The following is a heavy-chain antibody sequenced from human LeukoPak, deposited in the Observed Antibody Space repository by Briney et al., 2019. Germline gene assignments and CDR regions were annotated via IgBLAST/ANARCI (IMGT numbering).Heavy chain of an antibody. D-gene: IGHD3-22*01. Sequence: PGGSLRLSCAASGFTFDDYGMSWVRQAPGKGLEWVSGINWNGGSTGYADSVKGRFTISRDDSKNSLYLQMNSLRAEDTALYYCAKAMDSSGYYAIDYWGQGTLVTVSS. CDR2: INWNGGST. CDR3: AKAMDSSGYYAIDY. CDR1: GFTFDDYG. V-gene: IGHV3-20*04. J-gene: IGHJ4*02.